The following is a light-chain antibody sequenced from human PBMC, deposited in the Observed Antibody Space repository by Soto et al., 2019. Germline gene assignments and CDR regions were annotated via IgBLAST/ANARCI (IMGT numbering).Light chain of an antibody. CDR1: SSNMGTNT. V-gene: IGLV1-44*01. J-gene: IGLJ1*01. CDR3: AAWDDSLRAHV. Sequence: QSVVTQAPVASWTPGQRVSVACSVGSSNMGTNTVNWYQQLPGTAPKLLIYNNNQRPSGVPDRLSGSKSGTSASLAVSGLQSEDEADYYCAAWDDSLRAHVFGTGTKVNVL. CDR2: NNN.